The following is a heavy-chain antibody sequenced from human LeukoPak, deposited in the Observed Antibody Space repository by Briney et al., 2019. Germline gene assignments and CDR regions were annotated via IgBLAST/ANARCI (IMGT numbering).Heavy chain of an antibody. Sequence: GGSLRLSCAASGFTFSSYWMSWVRQAPGKGLEWVANIKQDGSEKYYVDSVKGRFTISRDNAKNSLYLQMNSLRAEDTAVYYCARVSKGYSSGWYDYYYYYMDVWGKGTTVTISS. J-gene: IGHJ6*03. V-gene: IGHV3-7*01. CDR1: GFTFSSYW. CDR2: IKQDGSEK. CDR3: ARVSKGYSSGWYDYYYYYMDV. D-gene: IGHD6-19*01.